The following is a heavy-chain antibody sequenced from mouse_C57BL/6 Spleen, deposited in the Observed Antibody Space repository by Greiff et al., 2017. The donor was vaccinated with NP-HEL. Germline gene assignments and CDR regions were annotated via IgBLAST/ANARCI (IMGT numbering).Heavy chain of an antibody. V-gene: IGHV1-64*01. CDR3: ARGGKKDWYFDV. CDR2: IHPNSGST. Sequence: VQRVESGAELVKPGASVKLSCKASGYTFTSYWMHWVKQRPGQGLEWIGMIHPNSGSTNYNEKFKSKATLTVDKSSSTAYMQLSSLTSEDSAVYYCARGGKKDWYFDVWGTGTTVTVSS. J-gene: IGHJ1*03. CDR1: GYTFTSYW.